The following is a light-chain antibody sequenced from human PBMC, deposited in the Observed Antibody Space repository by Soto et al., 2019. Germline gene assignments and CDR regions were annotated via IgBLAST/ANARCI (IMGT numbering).Light chain of an antibody. CDR1: QVISIY. J-gene: IGKJ2*01. V-gene: IGKV1-33*01. Sequence: IQMTQSPSSLSASVGDSVTITCQASQVISIYLHWYQQHPGKAPKLLIYDASKLEAGVPSRFSGSGSGTHFSLTISSLQPEDFATYYCQQYETLYTFGPGTKLEI. CDR3: QQYETLYT. CDR2: DAS.